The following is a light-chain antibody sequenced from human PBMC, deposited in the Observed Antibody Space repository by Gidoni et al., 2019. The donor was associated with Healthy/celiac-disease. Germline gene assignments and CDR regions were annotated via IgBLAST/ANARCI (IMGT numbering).Light chain of an antibody. CDR3: AAWDDSLSAWV. CDR1: SFNIGRNY. CDR2: RNN. V-gene: IGLV1-47*01. Sequence: HSVLTQPPSASGTPGQRVTISCSGSSFNIGRNYVYWEQQITGTAPKFLIYRNNQRPSGAPDRFSGSKSGTSASLAISGLRSEDEAAYYCAAWDDSLSAWVFGGGTKLTVL. J-gene: IGLJ3*02.